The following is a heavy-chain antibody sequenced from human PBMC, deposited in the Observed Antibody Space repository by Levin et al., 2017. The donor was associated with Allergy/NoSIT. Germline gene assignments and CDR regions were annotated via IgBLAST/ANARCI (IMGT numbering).Heavy chain of an antibody. D-gene: IGHD6-19*01. CDR1: GGTFSSYP. J-gene: IGHJ3*02. Sequence: ASVKVSCKASGGTFSSYPISWVRQAPGQGLEWMGRIIPILGIANYAQKFQGRVTITADKSTSTAYMELSSLRSEDTAVYYCARPGSRYSSGWYQNAFDSWGQGTMVTVSS. CDR2: IIPILGIA. V-gene: IGHV1-69*02. CDR3: ARPGSRYSSGWYQNAFDS.